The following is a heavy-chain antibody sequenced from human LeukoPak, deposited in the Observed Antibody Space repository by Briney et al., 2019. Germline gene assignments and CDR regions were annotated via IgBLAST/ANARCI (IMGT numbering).Heavy chain of an antibody. CDR1: GFTFSSYA. CDR3: AREVSEGFDF. Sequence: GGSLRLSCAASGFTFSSYAMSWVRQAPGKGLEWVASVKQDGREQYSVDSVKGRSTIFRDNAQSSLFLQMDNLRVEDTALYYCAREVSEGFDFWGQGTLVTVSS. J-gene: IGHJ4*02. V-gene: IGHV3-7*01. CDR2: VKQDGREQ. D-gene: IGHD3-22*01.